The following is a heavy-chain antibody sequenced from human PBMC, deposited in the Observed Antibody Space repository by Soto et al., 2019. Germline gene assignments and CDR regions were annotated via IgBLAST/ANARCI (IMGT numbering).Heavy chain of an antibody. D-gene: IGHD2-2*01. V-gene: IGHV3-33*01. CDR2: IWYDGSNK. CDR3: ARVEVVPAAPFDY. Sequence: GGSLRLSCAASGFTFSSYGMHWVRQAPGKGLEWVAVIWYDGSNKYYADSVKGRFTISRDNSKNTLYLQMNSLRAEDTAVYYCARVEVVPAAPFDYWGQGTLVTVSS. CDR1: GFTFSSYG. J-gene: IGHJ4*02.